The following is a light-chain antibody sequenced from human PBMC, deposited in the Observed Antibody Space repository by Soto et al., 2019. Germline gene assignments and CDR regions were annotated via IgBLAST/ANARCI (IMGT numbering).Light chain of an antibody. CDR1: QSVSRY. J-gene: IGKJ4*01. Sequence: EIVLTQSPATLSLSPGERATLSCRASQSVSRYLAWYQQKPGQAPRLLIYSASNRATGIPARFSGSGSGTDFTLTISSLEPEDFAVYYCQQRSNWPLTFGGGTKVEIK. CDR3: QQRSNWPLT. V-gene: IGKV3-11*01. CDR2: SAS.